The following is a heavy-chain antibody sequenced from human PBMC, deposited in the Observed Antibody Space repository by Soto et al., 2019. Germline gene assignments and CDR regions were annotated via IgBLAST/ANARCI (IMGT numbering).Heavy chain of an antibody. CDR3: ASAPLYYDILTGYWVPLDY. V-gene: IGHV1-69*02. J-gene: IGHJ4*02. CDR2: IIPILGIA. Sequence: SVKASCKDSGGTFSSYTISWVRQAPGQGLEWMGRIIPILGIANYAQKFQGRVTITADKSTSTAYMELSSLRSEDTAVYYCASAPLYYDILTGYWVPLDYWGQGTLVTVSS. D-gene: IGHD3-9*01. CDR1: GGTFSSYT.